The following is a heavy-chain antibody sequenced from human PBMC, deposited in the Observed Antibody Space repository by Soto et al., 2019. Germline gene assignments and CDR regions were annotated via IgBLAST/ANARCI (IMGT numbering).Heavy chain of an antibody. Sequence: GASVKVSCKASGGTFSSYAISWVRQAPGQGLEWMGGIIPIFGTAIYAQKFQGRVTMTEDTSTDTAYMELSSLRSEDTAVYYCATDRSDPGSGYDFGLDYWGQGTLVTVSS. J-gene: IGHJ4*02. CDR1: GGTFSSYA. CDR3: ATDRSDPGSGYDFGLDY. D-gene: IGHD5-12*01. V-gene: IGHV1-69*06. CDR2: IIPIFGTA.